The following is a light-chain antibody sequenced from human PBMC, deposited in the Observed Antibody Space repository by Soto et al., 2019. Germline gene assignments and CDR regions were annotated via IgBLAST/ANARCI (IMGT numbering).Light chain of an antibody. CDR2: GAS. J-gene: IGKJ1*01. Sequence: EIVLTQSAGTLSLSAGERATLSWRASQSVSSSYLAWYQQKPGQAPRLVIYGASNRATGIPDRFSGSGSATDFTLTISRLEPQDFAVYYCQQYGSSPPWTFGQGTKVDIK. CDR1: QSVSSSY. CDR3: QQYGSSPPWT. V-gene: IGKV3-20*01.